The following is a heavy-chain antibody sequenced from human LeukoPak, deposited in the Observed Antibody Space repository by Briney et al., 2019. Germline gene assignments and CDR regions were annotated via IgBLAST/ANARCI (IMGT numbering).Heavy chain of an antibody. CDR2: VYYSGST. Sequence: SETLSLTCTVSGGSISSYYWSWIRQPPGKGLEWIGYVYYSGSTNYNPSLQSRVTISVDTSKNQFSLKLSSVTAADTAVYYCARASGEGFDYWGQGTLVTVSS. J-gene: IGHJ4*02. CDR3: ARASGEGFDY. V-gene: IGHV4-59*01. CDR1: GGSISSYY. D-gene: IGHD7-27*01.